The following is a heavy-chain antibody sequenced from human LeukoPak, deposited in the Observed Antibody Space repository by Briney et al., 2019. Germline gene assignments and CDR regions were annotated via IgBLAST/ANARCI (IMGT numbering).Heavy chain of an antibody. Sequence: GGSLRLSCAASGFTFSNYAMSWVRQAPGKGLEWVSAISGSGGSTYYADSVKGRFTISRDNSKNTLYLQMNSLRAEDTAVYYCAKKLLWFGEVIDYWGQGTLVTVSS. CDR3: AKKLLWFGEVIDY. D-gene: IGHD3-10*01. CDR1: GFTFSNYA. CDR2: ISGSGGST. V-gene: IGHV3-23*01. J-gene: IGHJ4*02.